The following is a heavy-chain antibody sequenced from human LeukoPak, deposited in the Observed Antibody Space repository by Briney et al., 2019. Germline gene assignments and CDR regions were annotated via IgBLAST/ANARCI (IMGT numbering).Heavy chain of an antibody. CDR2: INTNGDSA. CDR1: GYSFTGYW. CDR3: VRDNAYTFDY. D-gene: IGHD5-24*01. J-gene: IGHJ4*01. Sequence: LPGESLKISCKGSGYSFTGYWIGWVRQMPGKGLMWVALINTNGDSANYADSVKGRFTISRDNAKSTLSLQMNSLRAEDTAIYYCVRDNAYTFDYWGQGTLVTVSS. V-gene: IGHV3-74*01.